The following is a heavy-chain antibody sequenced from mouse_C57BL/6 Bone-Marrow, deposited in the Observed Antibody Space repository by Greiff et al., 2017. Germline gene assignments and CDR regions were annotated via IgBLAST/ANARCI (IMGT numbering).Heavy chain of an antibody. D-gene: IGHD1-1*01. J-gene: IGHJ1*03. CDR2: IDPANGDT. Sequence: EVQLQESGAELVRPGASVKLSCTASGFNIKDAYMHWVKQRPEQGLAWIGWIDPANGDTDYASKFQGKATITADTSSNTAYLRLSSLTSEDTAVDYCTTDGDCGSSYWYFDVGGRGTTVTVTA. CDR3: TTDGDCGSSYWYFDV. CDR1: GFNIKDAY. V-gene: IGHV14-4*01.